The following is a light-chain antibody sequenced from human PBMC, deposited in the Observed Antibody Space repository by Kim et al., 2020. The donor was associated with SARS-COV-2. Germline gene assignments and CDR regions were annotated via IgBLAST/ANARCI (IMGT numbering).Light chain of an antibody. J-gene: IGLJ1*01. CDR1: SSDIGSYNY. CDR2: DVS. V-gene: IGLV2-14*03. CDR3: SSYTRSSTNYV. Sequence: AITTSCTRTSSDIGSYNYVSLYQQHPSKAPKLMIYDVSNRPSGISNRFSGSKSGNTASLTISGLQAEDEADYYCSSYTRSSTNYVFGTGTKVTVL.